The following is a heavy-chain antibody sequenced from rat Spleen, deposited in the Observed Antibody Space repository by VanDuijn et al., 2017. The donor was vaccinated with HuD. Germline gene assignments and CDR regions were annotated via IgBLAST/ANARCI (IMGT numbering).Heavy chain of an antibody. V-gene: IGHV5-20*01. Sequence: EVQLVESDGGLVQPGRSLKLSCAASGFTFSDYYMAWVRQAPTKGLEWVATISFDAGTTYYRDSVKARFTISRDNAKSTLYLQMDSLRSEDTATYYCTTDGQGARFTYWGQGTLVTVSS. D-gene: IGHD5-1*01. CDR2: ISFDAGTT. J-gene: IGHJ3*01. CDR3: TTDGQGARFTY. CDR1: GFTFSDYY.